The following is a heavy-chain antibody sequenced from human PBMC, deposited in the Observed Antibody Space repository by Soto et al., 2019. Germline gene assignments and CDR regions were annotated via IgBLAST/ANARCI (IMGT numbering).Heavy chain of an antibody. CDR2: ISWNSGSI. Sequence: GGSLRLSCAASGFTFDDYAMHWVRQAPGKGLEWVSGISWNSGSIGYADSVKGRFTISRDNAKNSLYLQMNSLRAEDTALYYCAKDRRPPEDIVVVPAAGDVDYWGQGTLVTVSS. D-gene: IGHD2-2*01. CDR3: AKDRRPPEDIVVVPAAGDVDY. V-gene: IGHV3-9*01. J-gene: IGHJ4*02. CDR1: GFTFDDYA.